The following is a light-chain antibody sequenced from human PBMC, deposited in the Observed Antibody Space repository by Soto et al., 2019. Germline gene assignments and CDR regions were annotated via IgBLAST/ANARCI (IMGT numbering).Light chain of an antibody. Sequence: DIQMTQSPSSLSASVGDRVTITCRASQSISSYLNWYQQKPGKAPKLLIYAASSLQSGAPSRFSGSGSGTDFTLTISSLQPEDFATYYCQQSYTQPTFGQGTKLEIK. CDR3: QQSYTQPT. J-gene: IGKJ2*01. CDR2: AAS. CDR1: QSISSY. V-gene: IGKV1-39*01.